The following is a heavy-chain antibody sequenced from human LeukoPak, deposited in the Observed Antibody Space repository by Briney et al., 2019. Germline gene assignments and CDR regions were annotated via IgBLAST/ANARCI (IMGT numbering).Heavy chain of an antibody. CDR2: FFYSGST. D-gene: IGHD5-18*01. J-gene: IGHJ4*02. CDR3: ARRGYSYGAGYFDY. V-gene: IGHV4-39*01. CDR1: GGSISSSSYY. Sequence: SETLSLTCTVSGGSISSSSYYWGWIRQPPGKGLEWIGSFFYSGSTYYNPPLKSRVTISVDTSKNQFSLKLSSVTAADTAVYYCARRGYSYGAGYFDYWGQGTLVTVSS.